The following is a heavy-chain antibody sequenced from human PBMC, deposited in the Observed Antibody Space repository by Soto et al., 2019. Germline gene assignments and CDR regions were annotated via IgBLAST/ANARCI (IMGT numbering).Heavy chain of an antibody. CDR2: ISAYNGNT. CDR3: ARDEGSIAAPRSYYYYGMDV. V-gene: IGHV1-18*01. Sequence: VASVKVSCKASGYTFTSYGISWVRQAPGQGLEWMGWISAYNGNTNYAQKLQGRVTMTTDTSTSTAYMELRSLRSDDTAVYYCARDEGSIAAPRSYYYYGMDVWGQGTTVTVSS. CDR1: GYTFTSYG. J-gene: IGHJ6*02. D-gene: IGHD6-6*01.